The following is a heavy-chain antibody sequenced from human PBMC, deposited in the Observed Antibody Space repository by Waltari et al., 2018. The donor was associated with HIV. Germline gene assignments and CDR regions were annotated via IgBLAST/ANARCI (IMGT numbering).Heavy chain of an antibody. CDR2: IYPGNSDT. CDR3: ARLDGAYCTGGVCYGGWFDP. J-gene: IGHJ5*02. CDR1: GYSFTSYW. V-gene: IGHV5-51*01. Sequence: EVQLVQSGAEVKKPGESLKISCKGSGYSFTSYWIGWVRQMPGKGLGWMVFIYPGNSDTRYSPSFQGQVTISADKSISTAYLQWSSLKASDTAMYYCARLDGAYCTGGVCYGGWFDPWGQGTLVTVSS. D-gene: IGHD2-8*02.